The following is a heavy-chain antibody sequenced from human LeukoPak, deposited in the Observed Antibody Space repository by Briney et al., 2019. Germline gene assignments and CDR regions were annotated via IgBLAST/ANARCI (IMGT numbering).Heavy chain of an antibody. D-gene: IGHD3-9*01. CDR2: INPSSGST. V-gene: IGHV1-46*01. CDR3: TRGMDILTGYWFDP. J-gene: IGHJ5*02. CDR1: GYTFTSHY. Sequence: ASVKVSCKASGYTFTSHYMHWVRQAPGQGLEWMGIINPSSGSTSCAQKFQGRVTMTRDTSTSTVYMELNSLRSEDTAVYYCTRGMDILTGYWFDPWGQGTLVTVSS.